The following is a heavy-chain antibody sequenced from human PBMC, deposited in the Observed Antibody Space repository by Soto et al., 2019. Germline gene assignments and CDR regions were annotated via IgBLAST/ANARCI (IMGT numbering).Heavy chain of an antibody. CDR1: GGSITSANW. CDR3: ARERPGGSSYYFDY. V-gene: IGHV4-4*02. D-gene: IGHD1-26*01. J-gene: IGHJ4*02. Sequence: PSETLSLTCAVSGGSITSANWWTWVRQPPGGGLEWIGEISHSGITNYKASLKSRVTMSVDKTKNDVSLKLTSVTAADTAVYYCARERPGGSSYYFDYWGQGTLVTVSS. CDR2: ISHSGIT.